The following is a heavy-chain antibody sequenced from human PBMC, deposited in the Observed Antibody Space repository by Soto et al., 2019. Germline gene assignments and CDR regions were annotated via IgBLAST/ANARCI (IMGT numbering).Heavy chain of an antibody. CDR1: GGTFSSYA. CDR3: AKKLSHGDYPVDY. D-gene: IGHD4-17*01. J-gene: IGHJ4*02. CDR2: IIPIFGTA. Sequence: SVKVSCKASGGTFSSYAISWVRQAPGQWLEWMGGIIPIFGTANYAQKFQGRVTITADESTSTAYMELSSLRPDDTAVYYCAKKLSHGDYPVDYWGQGTLVTVSS. V-gene: IGHV1-69*13.